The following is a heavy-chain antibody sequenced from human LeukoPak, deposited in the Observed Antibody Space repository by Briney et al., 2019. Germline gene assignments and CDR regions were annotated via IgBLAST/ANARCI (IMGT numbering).Heavy chain of an antibody. J-gene: IGHJ4*02. V-gene: IGHV3-74*01. CDR1: GFPFSGYW. CDR2: INSDGSST. Sequence: GGSLRLSCAASGFPFSGYWMHWVRQAPGKGLVWVSRINSDGSSTRYADSVKGRFTISRDNAKNTLYLQMNSLRAEDAALYYCAKLAPLDGDYDYWGQGTLVTVSS. CDR3: AKLAPLDGDYDY. D-gene: IGHD4-17*01.